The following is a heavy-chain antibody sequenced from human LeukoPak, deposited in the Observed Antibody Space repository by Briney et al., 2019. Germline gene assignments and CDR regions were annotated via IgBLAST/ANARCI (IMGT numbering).Heavy chain of an antibody. J-gene: IGHJ4*02. CDR1: GSTFSNNA. CDR2: TSTSGGSA. D-gene: IGHD3-22*01. V-gene: IGHV3-23*01. Sequence: GGSLRLSCAASGSTFSNNAMSWVRQAPGKGLEWVSATSTSGGSAYYADSVKGRFTISRDNSKNTLYLQMNSLRAEDTAVYYCAKDQPEDLEYYYDSSGYSDFDYWGQGTLVTVSS. CDR3: AKDQPEDLEYYYDSSGYSDFDY.